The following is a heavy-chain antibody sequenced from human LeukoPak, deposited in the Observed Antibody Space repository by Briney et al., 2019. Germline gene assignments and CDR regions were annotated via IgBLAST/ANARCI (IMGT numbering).Heavy chain of an antibody. CDR2: INGDGTST. D-gene: IGHD1-26*01. J-gene: IGHJ4*02. V-gene: IGHV3-74*01. CDR1: GFTFGDYW. CDR3: AKLVGATTGIDY. Sequence: GGSLRLACAVAGFTFGDYWMHWARQAQGKGLVWVSRINGDGTSTRYADSVKGRFTIPRDNAKNTLYLQMNSLSAEDTAVYYCAKLVGATTGIDYWGQGTLVTVSS.